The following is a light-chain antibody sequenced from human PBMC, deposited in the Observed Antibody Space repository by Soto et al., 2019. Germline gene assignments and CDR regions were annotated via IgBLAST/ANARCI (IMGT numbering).Light chain of an antibody. Sequence: DIQMTQSPSSLSASVGDRVTITCRASQGISNFLAWYQQKPGKVPKLLISAASTLQSGVPSRFSGSGSGTDFTLPITSLQPEEVATYYCQKYSSVITFGQGTRLEMK. V-gene: IGKV1-27*01. J-gene: IGKJ5*01. CDR1: QGISNF. CDR3: QKYSSVIT. CDR2: AAS.